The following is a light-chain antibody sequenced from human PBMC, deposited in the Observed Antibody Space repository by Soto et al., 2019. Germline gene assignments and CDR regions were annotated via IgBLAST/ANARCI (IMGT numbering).Light chain of an antibody. V-gene: IGKV1-5*01. Sequence: DIQMTQSPSTLAAVVGDRVTSTCRASQSISKWLSWYQQKPGKAPTLLIYDASTSESAVPSRFSGSGSGTDFSLTIKSMQPVDFATYYCQQYTGYSQWTFGQGTKVDIK. CDR2: DAS. J-gene: IGKJ1*01. CDR3: QQYTGYSQWT. CDR1: QSISKW.